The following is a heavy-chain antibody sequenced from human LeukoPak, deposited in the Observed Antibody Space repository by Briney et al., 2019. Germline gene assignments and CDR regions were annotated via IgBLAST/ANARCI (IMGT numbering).Heavy chain of an antibody. CDR2: INPSGGNT. Sequence: ASVKVSCKASGYTFTSYHMHWVRQAPGQGLEWMGIINPSGGNTNFAQKFQGRVTLTRDTSTSTVYMELSSLRSEDTAVYYCARERGSIGFDYWGLGTPVTVSS. J-gene: IGHJ4*02. CDR3: ARERGSIGFDY. V-gene: IGHV1-46*01. CDR1: GYTFTSYH. D-gene: IGHD3-10*01.